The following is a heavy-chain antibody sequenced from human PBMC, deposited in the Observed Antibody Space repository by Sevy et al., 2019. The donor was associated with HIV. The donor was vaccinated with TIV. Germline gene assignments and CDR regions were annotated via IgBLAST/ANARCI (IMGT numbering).Heavy chain of an antibody. CDR1: GVSVSSGGYY. V-gene: IGHV4-61*08. Sequence: SETLSLTCSVSGVSVSSGGYYWTWIRQSPGKGLEWIAYIYHTGSSTYNPSLKNRVTISVDKSKDQLSLTLNSVTSADTAVYFCARLSGTYYAFDIWGQGTLVTVSS. CDR2: IYHTGSS. D-gene: IGHD1-26*01. CDR3: ARLSGTYYAFDI. J-gene: IGHJ4*02.